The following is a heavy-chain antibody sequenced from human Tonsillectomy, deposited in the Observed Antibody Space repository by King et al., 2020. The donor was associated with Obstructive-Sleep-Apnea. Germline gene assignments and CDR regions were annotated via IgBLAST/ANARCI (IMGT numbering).Heavy chain of an antibody. J-gene: IGHJ4*02. CDR1: GYSISSGYY. D-gene: IGHD4-23*01. Sequence: VQLQESGPGLVKPSDTLSLTCTVSGYSISSGYYWGWIRQPPGKGLEGIGGIYNSGRPYYNPALKSRVTISVDTSKNQFSLKLSSVTAADTAVYYCARVDYGGNSGGFDYWGQGTLVTVSS. V-gene: IGHV4-38-2*02. CDR2: IYNSGRP. CDR3: ARVDYGGNSGGFDY.